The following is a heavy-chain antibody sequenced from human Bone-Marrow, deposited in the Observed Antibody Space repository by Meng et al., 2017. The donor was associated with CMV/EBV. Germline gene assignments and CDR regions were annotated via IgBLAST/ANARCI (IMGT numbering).Heavy chain of an antibody. Sequence: ASVKVSCKASGYSFAAYYMHWVRQAPGQRFEWLGWMTPNSGGPQYAQKFQGRVTMTRDTSTSTVYMELSSLRSEDTAVYYCARDMGNCSSTSCKTSYYYYGMDVWGQGTTVTVSS. D-gene: IGHD2-2*01. J-gene: IGHJ6*02. CDR1: GYSFAAYY. V-gene: IGHV1-2*02. CDR3: ARDMGNCSSTSCKTSYYYYGMDV. CDR2: MTPNSGGP.